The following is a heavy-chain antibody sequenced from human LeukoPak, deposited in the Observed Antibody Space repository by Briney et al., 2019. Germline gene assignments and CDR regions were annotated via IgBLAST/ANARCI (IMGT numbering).Heavy chain of an antibody. D-gene: IGHD4-23*01. CDR2: IYYSGSA. CDR3: ARHWVVTPNY. J-gene: IGHJ4*02. Sequence: SETLSPACIVSGGSISNSSYYWGWIRQPPGKGLEWIGSIYYSGSAYYNPSLKSRVTISVDTSKNQFSLKLTSVTAADTAVYYCARHWVVTPNYWGQGTLVTVSS. CDR1: GGSISNSSYY. V-gene: IGHV4-39*01.